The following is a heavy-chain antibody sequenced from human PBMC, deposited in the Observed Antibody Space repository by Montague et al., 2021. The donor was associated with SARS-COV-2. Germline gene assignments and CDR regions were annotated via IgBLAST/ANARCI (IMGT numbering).Heavy chain of an antibody. D-gene: IGHD6-13*01. CDR2: IYTSGST. Sequence: TLSLTCTVSGGSIRSGGYYWSWIRQPAGKGLEWIGRIYTSGSTNYNPSLKSRVIISVDTSKNQFSPKLNSVTAADTAVYYCARDLVGQHRGGGFDYWGQGTLVTVSS. CDR3: ARDLVGQHRGGGFDY. V-gene: IGHV4-61*02. CDR1: GGSIRSGGYY. J-gene: IGHJ4*02.